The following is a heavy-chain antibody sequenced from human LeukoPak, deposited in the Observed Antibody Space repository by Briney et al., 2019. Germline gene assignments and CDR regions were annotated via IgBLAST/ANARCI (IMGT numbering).Heavy chain of an antibody. D-gene: IGHD5-12*01. CDR3: AKEAGYSGYDYPDY. CDR2: ISGSGYST. CDR1: GFTFSSYA. Sequence: GGSPRLSCAASGFTFSSYAMGWVRQAPGKGLEWVSAISGSGYSTYYADSVKGRFTISRDNSKNTLYLQMNSLRAEDTAVYYCAKEAGYSGYDYPDYWGQGTLVTVSS. J-gene: IGHJ4*02. V-gene: IGHV3-23*01.